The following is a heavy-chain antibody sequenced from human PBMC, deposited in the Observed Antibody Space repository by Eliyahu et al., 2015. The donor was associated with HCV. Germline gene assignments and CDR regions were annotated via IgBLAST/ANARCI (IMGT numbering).Heavy chain of an antibody. Sequence: QVQLQQWGAGLLKPSETLSLTCAVYGTSFNSYYWTWIRQPPGKGLGWIGGIDHSGKTDYNPSLKSRVTISADKSKNQFSLKLTSVTAADTAVYYCARLVVGATRDYWGQGTLVTVSS. CDR1: GTSFNSYY. V-gene: IGHV4-34*01. D-gene: IGHD1-26*01. CDR2: IDHSGKT. J-gene: IGHJ4*02. CDR3: ARLVVGATRDY.